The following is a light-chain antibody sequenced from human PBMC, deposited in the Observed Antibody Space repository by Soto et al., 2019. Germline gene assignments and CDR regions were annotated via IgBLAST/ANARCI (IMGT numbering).Light chain of an antibody. CDR1: PSVSSIY. J-gene: IGKJ4*01. CDR2: GAS. Sequence: DIVLTQSPGTLSLSPGERATLSCRASPSVSSIYLAWYQQKPGQAPRLLIYGASNRATGIPDRFSGGGSGTDFTLTISRLEPEDFAVYYCHQYDNSPLTFGGGTKVEIK. CDR3: HQYDNSPLT. V-gene: IGKV3-20*01.